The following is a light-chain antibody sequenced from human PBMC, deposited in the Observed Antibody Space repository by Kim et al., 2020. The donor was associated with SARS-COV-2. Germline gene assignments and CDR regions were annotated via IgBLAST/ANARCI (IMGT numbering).Light chain of an antibody. CDR1: SLRNSY. CDR2: EKD. V-gene: IGLV3-19*01. J-gene: IGLJ7*01. CDR3: QSLISSAQEYV. Sequence: SSELTQDPAVSVALGQTVKITCQGDSLRNSYARWYQQKPGQAPQLVLYEKDNRLAGVPDRFSGSSSGNTASLTITGVQAEDEADYYCQSLISSAQEYVFG.